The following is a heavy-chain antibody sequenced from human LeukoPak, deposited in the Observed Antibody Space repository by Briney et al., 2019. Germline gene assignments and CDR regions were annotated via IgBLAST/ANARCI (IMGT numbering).Heavy chain of an antibody. CDR2: IYSGGST. CDR1: GFTVSSNY. D-gene: IGHD3-22*01. V-gene: IGHV3-53*01. CDR3: ASSDSSGYRVDY. Sequence: GGSLRLSCAASGFTVSSNYMSWVRQAPGKGLEWVSVIYSGGSTYYADSVKGRLTISRDNSKNTLYLQMNSLRAEDTAVYYCASSDSSGYRVDYWGQGTLVTVSS. J-gene: IGHJ4*02.